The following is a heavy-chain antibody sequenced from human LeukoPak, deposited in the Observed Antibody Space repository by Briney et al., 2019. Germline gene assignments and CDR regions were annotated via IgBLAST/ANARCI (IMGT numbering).Heavy chain of an antibody. V-gene: IGHV1-46*01. CDR3: ARGSATTRKGIADY. D-gene: IGHD3-10*01. CDR1: GYTFTSYY. J-gene: IGHJ4*02. CDR2: INPSGSST. Sequence: ASVKVSCKASGYTFTSYYMHWVRQAPGQGLEWMGIINPSGSSTSYAQKFQGRVITTRDMSTSTVYMELSSPRSDDTAVYYCARGSATTRKGIADYWGQGTLVTVSS.